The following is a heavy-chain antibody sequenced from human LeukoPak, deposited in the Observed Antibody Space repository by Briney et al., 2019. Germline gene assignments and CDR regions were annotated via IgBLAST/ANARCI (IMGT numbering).Heavy chain of an antibody. CDR1: GGSISSSSYY. V-gene: IGHV4-39*07. D-gene: IGHD3-3*01. J-gene: IGHJ6*04. CDR3: ARATIFDV. CDR2: INHSGST. Sequence: SETLSLTCTVSGGSISSSSYYWGWIRQPPGKGLEWIGEINHSGSTNYNPSLKSRVTISVDTSKNQFSLKLSSVTAADTAVYYCARATIFDVWGKGTTVTVSS.